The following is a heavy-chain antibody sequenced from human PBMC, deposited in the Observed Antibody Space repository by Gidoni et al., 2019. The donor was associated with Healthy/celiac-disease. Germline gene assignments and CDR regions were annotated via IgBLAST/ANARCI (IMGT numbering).Heavy chain of an antibody. J-gene: IGHJ4*02. Sequence: QVQLVASGGGLVKPGGSLRLSFAASGFTFSDYSMSWIRQAPGKGLEWVSYSSSSSSYTNYADSGKGRFTISRDNAKNSLYLKRNSLRAEDTAVYYCARARFLEWYIDYWGQGTLVTVSS. CDR3: ARARFLEWYIDY. CDR1: GFTFSDYS. D-gene: IGHD3-3*01. V-gene: IGHV3-11*06. CDR2: SSSSSSYT.